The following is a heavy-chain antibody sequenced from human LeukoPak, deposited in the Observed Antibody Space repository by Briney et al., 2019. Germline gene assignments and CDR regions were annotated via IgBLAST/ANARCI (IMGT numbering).Heavy chain of an antibody. D-gene: IGHD7-27*01. V-gene: IGHV4-59*01. Sequence: TSEALSLTCTVSGDSISSSYWSWIRQPPGKGLEWIGYIYFSGSTSYNPSLKSRVTISVDTSKNQFSLNMRSVTAADTAVYYCAKNHWGHNYFDYWGQGTLATVSS. CDR2: IYFSGST. CDR1: GDSISSSY. CDR3: AKNHWGHNYFDY. J-gene: IGHJ4*02.